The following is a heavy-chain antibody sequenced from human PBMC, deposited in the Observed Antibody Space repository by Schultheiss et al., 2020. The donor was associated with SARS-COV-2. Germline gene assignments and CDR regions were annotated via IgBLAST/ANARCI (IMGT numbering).Heavy chain of an antibody. CDR1: GFTFSDYY. Sequence: GGSLRLSCAASGFTFSDYYMSWIRQAPGKGLEWVSSISSSSSYIYYADSVKGRFTISRDNAKNSLYLQMNSLRAEDTAVYYCAREDCSSTSCYTPSIPYYYYGMDVWGQGTTVTVSS. D-gene: IGHD2-2*02. J-gene: IGHJ6*02. CDR2: ISSSSSYI. V-gene: IGHV3-11*06. CDR3: AREDCSSTSCYTPSIPYYYYGMDV.